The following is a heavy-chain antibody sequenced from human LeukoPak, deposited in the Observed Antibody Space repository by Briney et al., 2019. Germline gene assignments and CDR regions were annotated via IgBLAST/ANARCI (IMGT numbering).Heavy chain of an antibody. J-gene: IGHJ4*02. Sequence: SETLSLTCTVSGGSISGGIYRWGWIRQPPGKGLEWIGNIHYRERTYYHPSLKTRVTMSVDTSKSHFSLKLSSVTAADTAVYYCARLVVLPFADDFDTWGQGTLVTVSS. CDR3: ARLVVLPFADDFDT. D-gene: IGHD2-2*01. CDR2: IHYRERT. CDR1: GGSISGGIYR. V-gene: IGHV4-39*02.